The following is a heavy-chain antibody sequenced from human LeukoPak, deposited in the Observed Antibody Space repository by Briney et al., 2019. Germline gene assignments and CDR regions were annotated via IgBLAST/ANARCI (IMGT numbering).Heavy chain of an antibody. CDR1: GFTFSSYA. CDR3: ARASGYDAFDI. J-gene: IGHJ3*02. Sequence: GRSLRLSCAASGFTFSSYAMHWVRQAPGKGLEWVAVISYDGSNKYYADSVKGRFTISRDNSKNTLYLQMNSLRAEDTAVYYCARASGYDAFDIWGQGTMVTVSS. V-gene: IGHV3-30-3*01. CDR2: ISYDGSNK. D-gene: IGHD5-12*01.